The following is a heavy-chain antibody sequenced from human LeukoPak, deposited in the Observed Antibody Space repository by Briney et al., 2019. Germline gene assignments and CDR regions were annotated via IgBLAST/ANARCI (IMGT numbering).Heavy chain of an antibody. CDR2: INTDGTVT. CDR3: ATKQWLAPPPDS. Sequence: GGSLRLSCAASGFTFSKYWMLWVRQAPRKGLESDSRINTDGTVTTYADSVKGRFTVSRDNADNTMFLQMNSVRDEDTAVYYCATKQWLAPPPDSWGQGTPVTVSS. D-gene: IGHD6-19*01. CDR1: GFTFSKYW. J-gene: IGHJ4*02. V-gene: IGHV3-74*01.